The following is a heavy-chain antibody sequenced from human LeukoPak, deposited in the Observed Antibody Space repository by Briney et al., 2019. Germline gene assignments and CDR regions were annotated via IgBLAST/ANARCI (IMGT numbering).Heavy chain of an antibody. V-gene: IGHV3-23*01. Sequence: GGSLRLSCAASGFIFSSYAMSWVRQAPGKGLEWVSGISGSGGSTYYSGSVKGRFTISRDNAKNSLYLQMNSLRDEDTAVYYCAAGIELEYWGQGTLVTVSS. CDR2: ISGSGGST. CDR1: GFIFSSYA. J-gene: IGHJ4*02. CDR3: AAGIELEY. D-gene: IGHD6-13*01.